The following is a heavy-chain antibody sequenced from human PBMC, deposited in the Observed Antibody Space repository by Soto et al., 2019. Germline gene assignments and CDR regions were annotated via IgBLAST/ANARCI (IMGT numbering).Heavy chain of an antibody. J-gene: IGHJ6*02. D-gene: IGHD3-10*01. Sequence: KTSETPSLTCTVSGGSISSGDYYWSWIRQPPGKGLEWIGYIYYSGSTYYNPSLKSRVTISVDTSKNQFSLKLSSVTAADTAVYYCARDSMVRGLDNYYYGMDVWGQGTTVTVSS. CDR1: GGSISSGDYY. CDR2: IYYSGST. V-gene: IGHV4-30-4*01. CDR3: ARDSMVRGLDNYYYGMDV.